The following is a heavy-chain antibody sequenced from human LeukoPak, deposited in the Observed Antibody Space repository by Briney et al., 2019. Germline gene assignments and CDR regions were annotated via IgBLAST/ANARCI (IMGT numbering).Heavy chain of an antibody. CDR1: GFTFGSYA. CDR3: AKTTTGYSSGRYPAWPIDY. D-gene: IGHD2-15*01. CDR2: IFGSGGSA. Sequence: GGSLRLSCAASGFTFGSYAMYWVRQAPGKGLEWVSGIFGSGGSAHYADSVKGRFTISRDNSKNTVYLQMDSLRVEDAAIYYCAKTTTGYSSGRYPAWPIDYWGQGTLVTVSS. V-gene: IGHV3-23*01. J-gene: IGHJ4*02.